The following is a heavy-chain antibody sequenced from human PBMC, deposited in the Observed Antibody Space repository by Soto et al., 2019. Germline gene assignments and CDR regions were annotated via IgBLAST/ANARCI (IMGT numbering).Heavy chain of an antibody. CDR2: ISAYNGNT. CDR3: ARDIVVIPAAIKGAFDI. V-gene: IGHV1-18*01. J-gene: IGHJ3*02. CDR1: GYTFTSYG. Sequence: ASGMLSCKASGYTFTSYGISWVRQAPGQGLEWMGWISAYNGNTNYAQKLQGRVTMTTDTSTSTAYMELRSLRSDDTAVYYCARDIVVIPAAIKGAFDIWGQGTMGTVSS. D-gene: IGHD2-2*02.